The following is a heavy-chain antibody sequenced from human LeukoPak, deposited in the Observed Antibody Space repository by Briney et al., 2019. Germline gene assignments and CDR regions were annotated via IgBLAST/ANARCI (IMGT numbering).Heavy chain of an antibody. J-gene: IGHJ4*02. CDR2: MNPNSGNT. CDR3: ARVRRGIPPAKENSGSLPWYYFDY. V-gene: IGHV1-8*01. D-gene: IGHD1-26*01. Sequence: ASVKVSCKASGYTFTSYDINWVRQATGQGLEWMGWMNPNSGNTGYAQKFQGRVTMTRNTSISTAYMELSSLRSEDTAVYYCARVRRGIPPAKENSGSLPWYYFDYWGQGTLVTVSS. CDR1: GYTFTSYD.